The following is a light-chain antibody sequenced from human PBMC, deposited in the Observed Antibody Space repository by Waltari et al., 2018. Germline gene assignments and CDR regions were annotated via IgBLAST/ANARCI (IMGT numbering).Light chain of an antibody. CDR2: KIS. CDR3: MQGTQFPYT. CDR1: QSLIQRDGNTY. V-gene: IGKV2-24*01. J-gene: IGKJ2*01. Sequence: DIVMTQSPLSSPVTLGQPASISCRSSQSLIQRDGNTYLTWLQQRPGQPPRLLLYKISKRFSGGPDRFSGSGAGTDFTLKISRVELEDVGIYYCMQGTQFPYTFGQGTKLEIK.